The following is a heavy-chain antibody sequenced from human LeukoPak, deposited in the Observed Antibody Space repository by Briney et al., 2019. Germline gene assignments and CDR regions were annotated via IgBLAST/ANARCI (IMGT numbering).Heavy chain of an antibody. CDR2: VSRTGSTK. D-gene: IGHD2-15*01. CDR3: AKRKNSPGYSSLDQ. V-gene: IGHV3-23*01. J-gene: IGHJ4*02. CDR1: GFTFSSFA. Sequence: PGGSLRLSCVASGFTFSSFALDWVRQAPGRGLEWISAVSRTGSTKYYADSVKGRFTVSRDNSKNTVYLQMNSLRVDDSAVYYCAKRKNSPGYSSLDQWGQGTLVTVSS.